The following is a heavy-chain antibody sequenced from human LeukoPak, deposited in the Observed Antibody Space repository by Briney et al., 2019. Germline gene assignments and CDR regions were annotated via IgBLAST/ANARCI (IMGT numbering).Heavy chain of an antibody. CDR2: IYSGGST. CDR3: ARVYTTMGLDY. CDR1: GFTVSSNY. V-gene: IGHV3-53*01. Sequence: PGGSLRLSCAASGFTVSSNYMSWVRQAPGKGLEWVSVIYSGGSTYYADSVKGRFTISRDNSKNTLYLQMSSLRAEDTAVYYCARVYTTMGLDYWGQGTLVTVSS. J-gene: IGHJ4*02. D-gene: IGHD5-18*01.